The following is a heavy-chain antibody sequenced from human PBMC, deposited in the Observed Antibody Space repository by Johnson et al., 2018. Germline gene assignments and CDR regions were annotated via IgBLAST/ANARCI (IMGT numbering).Heavy chain of an antibody. V-gene: IGHV1-8*01. CDR3: ARGAVRFLEWLHAPGVACDI. Sequence: QVQLVESGAEVKKPGASVRVSCKASGYTFTSFDINWVRQAPGQGLEWMGWMNPNSGNTGYAQKFQGRVTMTRNPSIGTAYIELSSLRSEDTAVDYCARGAVRFLEWLHAPGVACDIWGQGTMVTVSS. CDR1: GYTFTSFD. CDR2: MNPNSGNT. J-gene: IGHJ3*02. D-gene: IGHD3-3*01.